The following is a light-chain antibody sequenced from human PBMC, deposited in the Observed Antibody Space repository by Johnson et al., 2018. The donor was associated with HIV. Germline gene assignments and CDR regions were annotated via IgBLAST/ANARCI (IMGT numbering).Light chain of an antibody. CDR2: DNN. V-gene: IGLV1-51*01. CDR3: GTWDSSLSAGYV. CDR1: SSNIGRNY. J-gene: IGLJ1*01. Sequence: QPVLTQPPSVSAAPGQKVTISCSGSSSNIGRNYVSWYQQLPGTAPKLLIFDNNKRPSGIPDRFSGSKSGTSATLGITGLQTGDEADYYCGTWDSSLSAGYVFGTGTKVNVL.